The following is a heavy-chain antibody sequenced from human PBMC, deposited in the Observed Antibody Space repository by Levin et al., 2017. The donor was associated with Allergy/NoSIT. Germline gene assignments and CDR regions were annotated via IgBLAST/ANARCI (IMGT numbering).Heavy chain of an antibody. J-gene: IGHJ4*02. CDR1: GGSVFIYY. CDR2: IYDSGST. V-gene: IGHV4-59*08. Sequence: SETLSLTCSVSGGSVFIYYWSWLRQPPGKGLEWIGYIYDSGSTNYNPSLKNRVTISADKSNNQFSLHLSSVTAADTAVYYCAISINSGPRQNFFDCWGQGALVTVSP. CDR3: AISINSGPRQNFFDC. D-gene: IGHD1-14*01.